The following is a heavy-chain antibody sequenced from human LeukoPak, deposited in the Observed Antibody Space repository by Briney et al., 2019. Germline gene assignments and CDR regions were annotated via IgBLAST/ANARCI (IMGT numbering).Heavy chain of an antibody. CDR3: ARVLVPAAMNWFDP. V-gene: IGHV1-2*02. Sequence: ASVKVSCKASGYTFTGYYMHWVRQAPGQGLEWMGWINPNSGGTNYAQKFQGRVTMTRDTSISTAYMELSRLRSGDTAVYYCARVLVPAAMNWFDPWGQGTLVTVSS. CDR2: INPNSGGT. CDR1: GYTFTGYY. D-gene: IGHD2-2*01. J-gene: IGHJ5*02.